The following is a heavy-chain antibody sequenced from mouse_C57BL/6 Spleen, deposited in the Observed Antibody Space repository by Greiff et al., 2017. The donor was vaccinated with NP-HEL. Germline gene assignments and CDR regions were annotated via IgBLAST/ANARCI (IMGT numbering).Heavy chain of an antibody. V-gene: IGHV1-82*01. D-gene: IGHD1-1*01. CDR1: GYAFSSSW. Sequence: VQLQQSGPELVKPGASVKISCKASGYAFSSSWMNWVKQRPGKGLGWIGRIYPGDGDTNYNGKFKGKATLTADKSSSTAYMQLSSLTSEDSAVYFCARSGTVSGAMDYWGQGTSVTVSS. J-gene: IGHJ4*01. CDR2: IYPGDGDT. CDR3: ARSGTVSGAMDY.